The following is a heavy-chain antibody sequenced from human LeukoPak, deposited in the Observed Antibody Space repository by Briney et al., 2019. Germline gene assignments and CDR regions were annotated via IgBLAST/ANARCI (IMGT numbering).Heavy chain of an antibody. CDR3: ARNGKWFGGGQRFAP. CDR1: GFTFSSYW. V-gene: IGHV3-7*01. D-gene: IGHD3-10*01. Sequence: GGSLRLSCAASGFTFSSYWMSWARQAPGKGLEWVANIKQDGSEKYYVDSVKGRFTISRDNAKNSLYLQMNSLRAEDTAVYYCARNGKWFGGGQRFAPWGQGTLVTVSS. CDR2: IKQDGSEK. J-gene: IGHJ5*02.